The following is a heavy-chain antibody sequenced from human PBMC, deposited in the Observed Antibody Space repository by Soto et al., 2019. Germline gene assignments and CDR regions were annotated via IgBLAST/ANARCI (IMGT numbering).Heavy chain of an antibody. CDR3: ARGLAATDE. CDR2: ITAYNGIT. V-gene: IGHV1-18*04. Sequence: QVQLVQSGAEVKKPGASVKVSCKTSGYTFSGYGISWVRQAPGHGLEWMGWITAYNGITDYAQKFQGRVTMTTDTSTSTAYMELRSLRSDDTAVYYCARGLAATDEWGQGTLVTVSS. D-gene: IGHD2-15*01. J-gene: IGHJ4*02. CDR1: GYTFSGYG.